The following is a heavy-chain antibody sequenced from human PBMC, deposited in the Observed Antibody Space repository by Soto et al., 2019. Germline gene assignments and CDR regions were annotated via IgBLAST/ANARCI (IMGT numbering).Heavy chain of an antibody. D-gene: IGHD1-20*01. CDR1: GGSISSYY. CDR3: ARVPRGITGRVDWFDP. J-gene: IGHJ5*02. Sequence: PSETLSLTCTVSGGSISSYYWSWIRQPPGKGLEWIGYIYYSGSTNYNPSLKSRVTISVDTSKNQFSLKLSSVTAADTAVYYCARVPRGITGRVDWFDPWGQGTLVTVS. CDR2: IYYSGST. V-gene: IGHV4-59*01.